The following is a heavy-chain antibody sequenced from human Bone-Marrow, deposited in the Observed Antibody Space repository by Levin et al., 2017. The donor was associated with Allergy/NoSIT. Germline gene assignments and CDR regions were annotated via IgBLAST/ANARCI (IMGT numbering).Heavy chain of an antibody. D-gene: IGHD2-21*01. J-gene: IGHJ4*02. CDR1: GYTFTDHY. CDR3: ARVFCVGTTCPPYFDF. V-gene: IGHV1-2*02. CDR2: VNPRRGNT. Sequence: ASVKVSCKTSGYTFTDHYIHWVRQATGQGLEWVGWVNPRRGNTKYAQKYQGRVTMTRDTFIKTAYMELNWLTADDTAVYFCARVFCVGTTCPPYFDFWGQGSLVNVSS.